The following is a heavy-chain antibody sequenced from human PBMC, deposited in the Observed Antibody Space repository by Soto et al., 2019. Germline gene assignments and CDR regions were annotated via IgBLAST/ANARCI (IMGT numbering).Heavy chain of an antibody. CDR1: GFTFSSYS. J-gene: IGHJ4*02. V-gene: IGHV3-21*01. CDR3: AREPYGDYAQADY. D-gene: IGHD4-17*01. Sequence: EVQLVESGGGLVKPGGSLRLSCAASGFTFSSYSMNWVRQAPGKGLEWVSSISSSSSYIYYADSVKGRFTISRDNAKNSLYLQMTSLRAEDTAVYYCAREPYGDYAQADYWGQGTLVTVSS. CDR2: ISSSSSYI.